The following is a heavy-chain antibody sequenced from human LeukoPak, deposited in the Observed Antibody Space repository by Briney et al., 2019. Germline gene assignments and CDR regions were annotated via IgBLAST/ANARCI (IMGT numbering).Heavy chain of an antibody. CDR1: GYTFTGYY. Sequence: GASVKVSCKASGYTFTGYYMHWVRQAPGQGLEWMGRINPNSGGTNYAQKFQGRVTMTRDTSISTAYMELSRLRSDDTAVYYCARVVYYGSGSYADYWGQGTLVPVSS. V-gene: IGHV1-2*06. CDR3: ARVVYYGSGSYADY. J-gene: IGHJ4*02. D-gene: IGHD3-10*01. CDR2: INPNSGGT.